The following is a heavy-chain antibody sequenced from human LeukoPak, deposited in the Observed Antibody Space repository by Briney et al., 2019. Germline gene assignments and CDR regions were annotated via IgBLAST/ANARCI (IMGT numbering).Heavy chain of an antibody. J-gene: IGHJ6*03. Sequence: SQTLSLTCAISGDSVSSNSAAWNWIRQSPSRGLEWLGRTYYRSKWYNDYAVSVKSRITINPDTSKNQFSLQLNSVTPEDTAVYYCARATYDSSGYYSLYYYYYYMDVWGKGTTVTVSS. D-gene: IGHD3-22*01. V-gene: IGHV6-1*01. CDR2: TYYRSKWYN. CDR1: GDSVSSNSAA. CDR3: ARATYDSSGYYSLYYYYYYMDV.